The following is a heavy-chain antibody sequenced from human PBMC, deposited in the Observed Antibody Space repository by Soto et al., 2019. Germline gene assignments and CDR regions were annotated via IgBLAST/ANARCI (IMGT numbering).Heavy chain of an antibody. V-gene: IGHV3-64*01. J-gene: IGHJ4*02. CDR2: ISSNGGST. CDR1: GFTFSSYA. CDR3: ARGGRRYYDILTGPKPYFDY. D-gene: IGHD3-9*01. Sequence: GGSLRLSCAASGFTFSSYAMHWVRQAPGKGLEYVSAISSNGGSTYYANSVKGRFTISRDDSKNTLYLQMGSLRAEDMAVYYCARGGRRYYDILTGPKPYFDYWGQGTLVTVSS.